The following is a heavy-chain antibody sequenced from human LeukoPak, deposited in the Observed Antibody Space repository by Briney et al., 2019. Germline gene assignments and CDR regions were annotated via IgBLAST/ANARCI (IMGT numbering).Heavy chain of an antibody. J-gene: IGHJ3*01. Sequence: SETLSLTCTVSGGSISSYSWSWIRQPPGKGLEWIGWIYTTGRPNYNPSLKSRATISIDTSKNQFSLKLSSVTAADTAVYFCVRNYYGSKSQDAFKSGAKGQWSPSLQ. CDR1: GGSISSYS. D-gene: IGHD3-10*01. CDR3: VRNYYGSKSQDAFKS. CDR2: IYTTGRP. V-gene: IGHV4-4*09.